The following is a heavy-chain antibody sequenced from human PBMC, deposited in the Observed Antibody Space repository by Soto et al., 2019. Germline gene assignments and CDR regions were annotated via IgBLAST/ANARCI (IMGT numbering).Heavy chain of an antibody. D-gene: IGHD2-2*02. CDR3: ARVGSSTSCYTCYYYYYYMDV. CDR1: GFTVSSNY. V-gene: IGHV3-53*01. Sequence: GGSLRLSCAASGFTVSSNYMSWVRQAPGKGLEWVSVIYSGGSTYYADSVKGRFTISRDNSKNTLYLQMNSLRAEDTAVYYCARVGSSTSCYTCYYYYYYMDVWGKGTTVTVSS. CDR2: IYSGGST. J-gene: IGHJ6*03.